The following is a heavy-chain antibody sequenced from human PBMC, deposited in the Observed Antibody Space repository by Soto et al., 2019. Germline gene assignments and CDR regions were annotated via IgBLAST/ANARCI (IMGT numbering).Heavy chain of an antibody. D-gene: IGHD3-10*02. V-gene: IGHV1-69*01. J-gene: IGHJ4*02. CDR1: GGIFTRYD. CDR3: AINEGRDVSTFDY. Sequence: QVQLVQSGAEVKTPGSSVKVSCKASGGIFTRYDIRWVRQAPGQGLEWMGAIIPIFGTANYAQTFQGSVTITADATTSTAYMELSSLRSEDTAMYYCAINEGRDVSTFDYWGQGTLVTVSS. CDR2: IIPIFGTA.